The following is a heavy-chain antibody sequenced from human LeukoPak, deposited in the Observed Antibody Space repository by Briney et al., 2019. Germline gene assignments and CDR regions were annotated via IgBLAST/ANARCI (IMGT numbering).Heavy chain of an antibody. V-gene: IGHV3-15*07. CDR2: IKSKSGGGTT. CDR3: ARDWYHAFDF. D-gene: IGHD3-9*01. Sequence: GGSLRLSCAASGFTFTNTWMNWVRQAPGKGLEWVGRIKSKSGGGTTDYAAPVKGRFTISRDDSKNTLYLQMNSLKTEDTAVYYCARDWYHAFDFWGQGTMVTVSS. CDR1: GFTFTNTW. J-gene: IGHJ3*01.